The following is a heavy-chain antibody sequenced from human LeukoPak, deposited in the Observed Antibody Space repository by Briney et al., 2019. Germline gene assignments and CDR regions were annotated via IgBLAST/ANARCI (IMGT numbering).Heavy chain of an antibody. CDR1: GFTVSSYW. J-gene: IGHJ6*03. CDR2: INRDGGST. Sequence: GGYLRLSCAGSGFTVSSYWMHWVRQAPGKGLVWVSRINRDGGSTSYADSVKGRFTISRDNAKNTLYLQMNSLRAEDTAVYYCARDWRGGSRNYHYYYMDVWGKGTTVTVSS. D-gene: IGHD1-14*01. CDR3: ARDWRGGSRNYHYYYMDV. V-gene: IGHV3-74*01.